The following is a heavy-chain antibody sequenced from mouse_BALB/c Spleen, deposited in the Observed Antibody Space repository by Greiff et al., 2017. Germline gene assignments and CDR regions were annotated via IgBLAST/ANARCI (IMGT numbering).Heavy chain of an antibody. Sequence: EVQLVESGPGLVKPSQSLSLTCTVTGYSITSDYAWNWIRQFPGNKLEWMGYISYSGSTSYNPSLKSRISITRDTSKNQFFLQLNSVTTEDTATYYCARSLSDFCFDYWGQGTTLTVSS. CDR2: ISYSGST. D-gene: IGHD6-2*01. J-gene: IGHJ2*01. CDR1: GYSITSDYA. CDR3: ARSLSDFCFDY. V-gene: IGHV3-2*02.